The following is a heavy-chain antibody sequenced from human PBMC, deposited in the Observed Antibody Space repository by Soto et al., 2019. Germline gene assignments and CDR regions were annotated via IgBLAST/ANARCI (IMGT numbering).Heavy chain of an antibody. V-gene: IGHV1-3*01. D-gene: IGHD6-6*01. CDR2: INAGNGNT. Sequence: ASVKVSCKASGYTFTSYAMHWVRQAPGQRLEWMGWINAGNGNTKYSQKFQGRVTITRDTSASTAYMELSSLRSEVTAVYSCAKYSSSLRWFDPWGQGTLGTVAS. CDR3: AKYSSSLRWFDP. CDR1: GYTFTSYA. J-gene: IGHJ5*02.